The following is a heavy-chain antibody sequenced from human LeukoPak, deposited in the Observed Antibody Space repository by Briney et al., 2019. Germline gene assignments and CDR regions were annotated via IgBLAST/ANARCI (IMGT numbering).Heavy chain of an antibody. V-gene: IGHV3-23*01. J-gene: IGHJ4*02. Sequence: TGGSLRLSCAASGFTFSSYAMSWVRQAPGKGLEWVSAISGSGGSTYYADSVKGRFTISRGNAKNSLYLQMNSLRAEDTAVYYCARIVGYYFDYWGQGTLVTVSS. CDR1: GFTFSSYA. CDR2: ISGSGGST. CDR3: ARIVGYYFDY. D-gene: IGHD2-15*01.